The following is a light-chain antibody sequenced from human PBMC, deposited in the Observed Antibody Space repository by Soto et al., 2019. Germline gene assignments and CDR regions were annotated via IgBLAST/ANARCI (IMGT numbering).Light chain of an antibody. Sequence: DIQMTQSPSSLSESVGDRVTITCQASQDISNDLNWYQQKPGKAPKLLIYDASNLETGVPSRFSGSGSGTDFTFTISSLQPEDIATYYCQQYDNLPPLFGQGTKLEIK. J-gene: IGKJ2*01. CDR3: QQYDNLPPL. CDR1: QDISND. V-gene: IGKV1-33*01. CDR2: DAS.